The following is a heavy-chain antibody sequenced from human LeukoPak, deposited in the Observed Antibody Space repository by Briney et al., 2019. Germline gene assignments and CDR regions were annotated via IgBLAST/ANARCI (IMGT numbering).Heavy chain of an antibody. CDR1: ADSISNYY. V-gene: IGHV4-59*01. Sequence: SETLSLTCSVSADSISNYYWAWIRQPPGKGLEYIGSIYYIGSTNYNPSLKSRATISADASKKQFFLKLTSVTAADTAVYYCAEVRATDAFDVWGQGTLVTVSS. CDR2: IYYIGST. D-gene: IGHD2-21*01. CDR3: AEVRATDAFDV. J-gene: IGHJ3*01.